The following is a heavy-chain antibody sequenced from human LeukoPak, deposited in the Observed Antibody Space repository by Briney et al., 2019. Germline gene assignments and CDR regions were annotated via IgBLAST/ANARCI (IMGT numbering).Heavy chain of an antibody. CDR3: ARDPYSGDYGPYYYYYMDV. D-gene: IGHD1-26*01. CDR1: GFTVSIYN. Sequence: GGSLRLSCAASGFTVSIYNMNWVRQAPGKALEWGSSITSSSTYTYYADSVKGRYTISRDNAKNSLYLQMNSLRAEDTAVYYCARDPYSGDYGPYYYYYMDVWGKGTTVTISS. V-gene: IGHV3-21*01. CDR2: ITSSSTYT. J-gene: IGHJ6*03.